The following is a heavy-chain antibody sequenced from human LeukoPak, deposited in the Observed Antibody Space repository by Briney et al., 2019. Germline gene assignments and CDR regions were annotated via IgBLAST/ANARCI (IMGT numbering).Heavy chain of an antibody. CDR1: GGSISGYY. CDR3: ATAPGFGKKTDY. J-gene: IGHJ4*02. D-gene: IGHD3-10*01. V-gene: IGHV4-59*12. Sequence: SETLSLTCTVSGGSISGYYWSWIRQPPGKGLEWIAYIYYSGSTKSNPSLKSRVTISVDTSKNQFSLKLSSVTAADTAVYYCATAPGFGKKTDYWGQGTLVTVSS. CDR2: IYYSGST.